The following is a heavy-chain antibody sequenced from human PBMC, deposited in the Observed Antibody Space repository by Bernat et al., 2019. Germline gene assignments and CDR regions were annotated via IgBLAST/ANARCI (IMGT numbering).Heavy chain of an antibody. J-gene: IGHJ6*02. CDR1: GYTLTELS. Sequence: QVQLVQSGAEVKKPGASVKVSCKVSGYTLTELSMYWVRQAPGKGLEWMGGFDPEDGETIYAQKFQGRVTMTEDTSTDTAYMELSSLRSEDTAVYYCATDLGLFGGEGYYNYGMDVWGQGTTVTVAS. CDR3: ATDLGLFGGEGYYNYGMDV. D-gene: IGHD3-16*01. CDR2: FDPEDGET. V-gene: IGHV1-24*01.